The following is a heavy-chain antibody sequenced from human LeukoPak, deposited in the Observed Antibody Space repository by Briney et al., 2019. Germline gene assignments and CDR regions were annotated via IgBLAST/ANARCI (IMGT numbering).Heavy chain of an antibody. D-gene: IGHD6-19*01. CDR3: ARKVAVAGSTYYYYGMDV. CDR1: GYSSTSYW. Sequence: GESLKISCKGSGYSSTSYWIGWVRQMPGKGLEWMGIIYPGDSDTRYSPSFQGQVTISADKSISTAYLQWSSLKASDTAMYYCARKVAVAGSTYYYYGMDVWGQGTTVTVSS. J-gene: IGHJ6*02. V-gene: IGHV5-51*01. CDR2: IYPGDSDT.